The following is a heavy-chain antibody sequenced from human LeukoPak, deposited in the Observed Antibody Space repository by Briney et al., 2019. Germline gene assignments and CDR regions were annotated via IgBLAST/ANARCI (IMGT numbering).Heavy chain of an antibody. CDR1: VVSLSGFF. V-gene: IGHV4-34*01. J-gene: IGHJ5*02. D-gene: IGHD2-8*01. Sequence: SESPSLTRAVSVVSLSGFFCSSRPHPPGKGLEWIGEINHTGSTNYITSRTSGVTISVDTSKNQFSLKLSSVTAADTPVYYCARVVREGLRWFDPWGEGSVVAVSS. CDR3: ARVVREGLRWFDP. CDR2: INHTGST.